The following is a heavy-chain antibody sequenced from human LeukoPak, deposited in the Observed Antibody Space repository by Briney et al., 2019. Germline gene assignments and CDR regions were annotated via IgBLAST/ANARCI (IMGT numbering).Heavy chain of an antibody. V-gene: IGHV4-59*01. CDR1: GGSISSYY. D-gene: IGHD7-27*01. CDR3: ARVSSLGPNPAHDAFDI. Sequence: PSETLSLTCTVSGGSISSYYWSWIRQPPGKGLEWMGYIYYSGSTNYNPSLKSRVTISVDTSKNQFSLKLSSVTAADTAVYYCARVSSLGPNPAHDAFDIWGQGTMVTVSS. CDR2: IYYSGST. J-gene: IGHJ3*02.